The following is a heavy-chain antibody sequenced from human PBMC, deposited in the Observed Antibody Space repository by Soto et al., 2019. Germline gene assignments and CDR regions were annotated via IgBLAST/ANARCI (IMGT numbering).Heavy chain of an antibody. D-gene: IGHD2-15*01. CDR1: GYTLTELS. CDR2: FDPEDGET. CDR3: ARDPVVVAATHHNWFDP. J-gene: IGHJ5*02. V-gene: IGHV1-24*01. Sequence: ASVQVSCKVSGYTLTELSMHWVRQAPGKGLEWMGDFDPEDGETIYAQKLQGRVTMTTDTSTSTAYMELRSLRSDDTAVYYCARDPVVVAATHHNWFDPWGQGTLVTVSS.